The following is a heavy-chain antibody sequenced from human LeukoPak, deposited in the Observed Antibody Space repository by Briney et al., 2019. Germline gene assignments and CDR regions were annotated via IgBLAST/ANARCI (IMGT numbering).Heavy chain of an antibody. J-gene: IGHJ4*02. CDR2: INHSGST. D-gene: IGHD2-21*01. V-gene: IGHV4-34*01. CDR3: AREGRWGLPNY. Sequence: SETLSLTCAVYGGSFSGYYWSWIRQPPGKGLEWIGEINHSGSTNYNPSLKSRVTISVDTSKNQFSLKLSSVTAADTAVYYCAREGRWGLPNYRGQGTLVTVSS. CDR1: GGSFSGYY.